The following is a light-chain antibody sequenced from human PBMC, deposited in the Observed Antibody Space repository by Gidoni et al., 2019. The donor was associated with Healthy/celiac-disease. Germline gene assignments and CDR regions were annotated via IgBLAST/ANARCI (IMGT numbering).Light chain of an antibody. J-gene: IGKJ2*01. Sequence: DIQMTQSPSSLSASVGDRVTITCRASLSISIYLNWYQQKPGKAPKLLIYLASSLQSGVPSRFSGSGSGTDFALTISSLQPEDFATYYCHQSYSIPQTFGQGTKLEIK. CDR1: LSISIY. CDR3: HQSYSIPQT. V-gene: IGKV1-39*01. CDR2: LAS.